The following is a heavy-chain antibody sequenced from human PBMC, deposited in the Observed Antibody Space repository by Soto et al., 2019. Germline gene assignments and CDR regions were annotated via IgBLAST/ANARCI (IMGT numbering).Heavy chain of an antibody. CDR2: TYPSGST. CDR3: AREGGYDSPHGC. CDR1: GGFISNGDYH. Sequence: QVQLQESGPGLVKPSQTLSLICTVSGGFISNGDYHLSWIRQPPGKVLEWIGYTYPSGSTYYNASLMSRVTISIDASKNQFSLKLNSVTAADTAVYYCAREGGYDSPHGCWGQGTLVTVSS. J-gene: IGHJ4*02. V-gene: IGHV4-30-4*01. D-gene: IGHD5-12*01.